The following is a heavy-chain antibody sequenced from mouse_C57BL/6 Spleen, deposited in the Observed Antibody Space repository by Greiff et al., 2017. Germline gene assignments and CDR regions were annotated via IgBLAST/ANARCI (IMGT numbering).Heavy chain of an antibody. CDR1: GFTFSSYA. J-gene: IGHJ2*01. D-gene: IGHD1-1*01. V-gene: IGHV5-4*01. CDR2: ISDGGSYT. Sequence: DVHLVESGGGLVKPGGSLKLSCAASGFTFSSYAMSWVRQTPEKRLEWVATISDGGSYTYYPDNVKGRFTISRDNAKNNLYLQMSHLKSEDTAMYYCARDNGSSWGYFDYWGQGTTLTVSS. CDR3: ARDNGSSWGYFDY.